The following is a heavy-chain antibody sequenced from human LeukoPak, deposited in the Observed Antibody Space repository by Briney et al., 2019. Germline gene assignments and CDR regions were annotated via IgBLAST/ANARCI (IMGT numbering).Heavy chain of an antibody. Sequence: SVKVSCTASGGTFSSYAISWVRQAPGQGLEWMGGIIPIFGTANYAQKFQGRVTITADESTSTAYMEPSSLRSEDTAVYYCARASSWSHAFDIWGQGTMVTVSS. CDR1: GGTFSSYA. J-gene: IGHJ3*02. CDR2: IIPIFGTA. CDR3: ARASSWSHAFDI. V-gene: IGHV1-69*01. D-gene: IGHD6-13*01.